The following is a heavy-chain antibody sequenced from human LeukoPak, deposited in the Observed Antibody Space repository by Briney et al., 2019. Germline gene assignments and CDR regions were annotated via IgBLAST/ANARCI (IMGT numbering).Heavy chain of an antibody. CDR2: ISSSGSTI. D-gene: IGHD3-10*02. V-gene: IGHV3-48*04. CDR1: GFTFSSYW. CDR3: AELGITMIGGV. Sequence: GGSLRLSCAASGFTFSSYWMSRVRQAPGKGLEWVSYISSSGSTIYYADSVKGRFTISRDNAKNSLYLQMNSLRAEDTAVYYCAELGITMIGGVWGKGTTVTVSS. J-gene: IGHJ6*04.